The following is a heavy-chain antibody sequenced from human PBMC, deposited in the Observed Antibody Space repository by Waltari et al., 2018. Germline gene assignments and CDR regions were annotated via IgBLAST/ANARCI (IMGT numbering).Heavy chain of an antibody. CDR3: AIATRGGGYDPVDY. J-gene: IGHJ4*02. V-gene: IGHV1-2*02. Sequence: QVHLVQSGAEMKKPGASVKVSCKTSGYTFIGYYIHWVRQAPGQGLEWMGWINPNSGGTNDAQRFQSRVTMTTAYMELSRLESDDTAVYYCAIATRGGGYDPVDYWGQGTLVTVSP. CDR1: GYTFIGYY. D-gene: IGHD5-12*01. CDR2: INPNSGGT.